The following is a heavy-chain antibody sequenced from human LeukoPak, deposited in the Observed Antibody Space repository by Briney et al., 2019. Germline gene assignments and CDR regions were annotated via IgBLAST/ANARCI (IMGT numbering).Heavy chain of an antibody. J-gene: IGHJ6*03. Sequence: GGSLRLSCAASGFTFSSYWMSWVRQAPGKGLEWVANIKQDGSEKYYVDSVKGRFTISRDNAKNSLYLQMNSLRAEDTAVYYCAKEPQWLVHYYYMDVWGKGTTVTVSS. CDR3: AKEPQWLVHYYYMDV. CDR2: IKQDGSEK. D-gene: IGHD6-19*01. CDR1: GFTFSSYW. V-gene: IGHV3-7*01.